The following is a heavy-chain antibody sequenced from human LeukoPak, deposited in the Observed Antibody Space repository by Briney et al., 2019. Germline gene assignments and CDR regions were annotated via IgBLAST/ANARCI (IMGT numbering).Heavy chain of an antibody. J-gene: IGHJ6*02. V-gene: IGHV1-2*02. CDR2: INPNSGGT. Sequence: ASVKVSCKASGYTFTGYYMHWVRQAPRQGLEWMGWINPNSGGTNYAQKFQGRVTMTRDTSISTAYMELSRLRSDDTAVYYCARGSIYSSGWYYSADYYYGMDVWGQGTTVTVSS. CDR3: ARGSIYSSGWYYSADYYYGMDV. D-gene: IGHD6-19*01. CDR1: GYTFTGYY.